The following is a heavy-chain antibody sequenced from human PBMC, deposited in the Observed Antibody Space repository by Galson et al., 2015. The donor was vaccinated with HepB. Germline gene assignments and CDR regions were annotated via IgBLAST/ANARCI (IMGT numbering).Heavy chain of an antibody. V-gene: IGHV3-48*01. CDR3: TRIALSGSYWYFDS. CDR2: ISTTSDNK. J-gene: IGHJ4*02. CDR1: GFTFSSYT. D-gene: IGHD1-26*01. Sequence: SLRLSCAASGFTFSSYTMNWVRQAPGKGLEWISYISTTSDNKFSADSVKGRFIISRDNAKNLLYLQMNSLRAEDTAVYYCTRIALSGSYWYFDSWGQGTLVTVSS.